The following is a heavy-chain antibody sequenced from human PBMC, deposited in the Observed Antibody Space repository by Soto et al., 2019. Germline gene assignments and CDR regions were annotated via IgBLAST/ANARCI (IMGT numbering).Heavy chain of an antibody. J-gene: IGHJ4*02. CDR1: GGSISGYY. CDR2: IYISGSS. V-gene: IGHV4-4*07. CDR3: ARRVKYGSGRRPAYYFDY. Sequence: SETLSLTCTVSGGSISGYYWTWIRQPAGKGLEWIGRIYISGSSNSNPSLKSRVTMSLDTSKNQFSLKLSSVTAADTAVYYCARRVKYGSGRRPAYYFDYWGQGTLVTVSS. D-gene: IGHD3-10*01.